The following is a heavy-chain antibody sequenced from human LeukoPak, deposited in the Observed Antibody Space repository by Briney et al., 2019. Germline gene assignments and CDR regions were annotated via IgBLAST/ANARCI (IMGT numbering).Heavy chain of an antibody. CDR1: GVAFSNYA. Sequence: PGGSLRLSCAASGVAFSNYAMSWVRQAPGIGLEWVAAISKTGDGTYYAGSMKGRFTISRDNAKNMLYLQIHSLRAEDTAIYYCAKDIAQGYTFGSIEQDYWGQGTLVTVSS. CDR2: ISKTGDGT. V-gene: IGHV3-23*01. CDR3: AKDIAQGYTFGSIEQDY. D-gene: IGHD5-18*01. J-gene: IGHJ4*02.